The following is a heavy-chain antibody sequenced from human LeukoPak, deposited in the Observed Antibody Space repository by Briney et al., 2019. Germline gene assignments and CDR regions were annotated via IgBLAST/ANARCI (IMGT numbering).Heavy chain of an antibody. CDR2: INPNSGGT. J-gene: IGHJ6*03. Sequence: ASVKVSCKASGYTFTGHYMHWVRQAPGQGLEWMGWINPNSGGTNYAQKFQGRVTMTRDTSISTAYMELSRLRADDTAVSYCARAGVGATNYYYYYMDVWGKGTTVTVSS. CDR1: GYTFTGHY. D-gene: IGHD1-26*01. CDR3: ARAGVGATNYYYYYMDV. V-gene: IGHV1-2*02.